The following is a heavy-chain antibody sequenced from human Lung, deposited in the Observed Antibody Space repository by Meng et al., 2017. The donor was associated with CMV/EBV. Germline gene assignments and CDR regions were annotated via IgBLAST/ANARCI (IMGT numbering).Heavy chain of an antibody. V-gene: IGHV4-4*07. CDR2: IYTSGST. D-gene: IGHD5-24*01. Sequence: QLPLAESAPGRVKPSETLPLTCTVSGGSIISYYWSWIRQPAGKGLEWIGRIYTSGSTNYNPSLKSRVTMSVDTSKNQFSLKLSSVTAADTAVYYCARGSRDEAFQHWGQGTLVTVSS. CDR1: GGSIISYY. CDR3: ARGSRDEAFQH. J-gene: IGHJ1*01.